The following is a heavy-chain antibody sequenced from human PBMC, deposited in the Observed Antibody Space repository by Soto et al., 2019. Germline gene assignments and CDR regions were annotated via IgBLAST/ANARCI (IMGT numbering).Heavy chain of an antibody. CDR2: IFPSDSDT. CDR1: GYKFASYW. D-gene: IGHD3-22*01. V-gene: IGHV5-51*01. Sequence: GESLKISCRTSGYKFASYWIAWVRQMPGKGLEWMGIIFPSDSDTRYSPSFQGQVTISADRSTSTVFLQWASLKASDTAVYFCARKDKSGYFNWFDPWGQGTLVTVSS. CDR3: ARKDKSGYFNWFDP. J-gene: IGHJ5*02.